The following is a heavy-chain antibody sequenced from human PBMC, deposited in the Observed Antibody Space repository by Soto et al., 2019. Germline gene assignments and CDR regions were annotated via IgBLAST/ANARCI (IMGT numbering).Heavy chain of an antibody. CDR2: IYYSGST. Sequence: SETLSLTCTVSGGSVSSGSYYWGWIRHPPGKGLEWIGYIYYSGSTNYNPSLKSRVTISVDTSKNQFSLKLSSVTAADTAVYYCGREGGDDIWTGLLVWYGMDVWGQGTTVTV. J-gene: IGHJ6*02. D-gene: IGHD3-9*01. V-gene: IGHV4-61*01. CDR3: GREGGDDIWTGLLVWYGMDV. CDR1: GGSVSSGSYY.